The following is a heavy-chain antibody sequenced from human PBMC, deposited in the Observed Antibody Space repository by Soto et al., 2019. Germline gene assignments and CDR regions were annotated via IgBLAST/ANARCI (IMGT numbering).Heavy chain of an antibody. D-gene: IGHD6-6*01. J-gene: IGHJ6*02. Sequence: ASVKVSCKASGYTFTSYAMHWVRQAPGQRLEGMGWINAGNGNTKYSQKFQGRVTITRDTSASTAYMELSSLRSEDTAVYYCARDRSIAARISSAGGMDVWGQGTTVTVSS. CDR3: ARDRSIAARISSAGGMDV. V-gene: IGHV1-3*01. CDR2: INAGNGNT. CDR1: GYTFTSYA.